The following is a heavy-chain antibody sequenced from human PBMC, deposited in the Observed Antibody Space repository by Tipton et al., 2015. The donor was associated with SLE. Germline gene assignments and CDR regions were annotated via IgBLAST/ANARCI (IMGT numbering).Heavy chain of an antibody. V-gene: IGHV6-1*01. Sequence: GLVKPSRTLSLTCAISGDSVSSNSAAWNWIRQSPSRGLEWLGRTYYRSKWYNDYAVSVKSRITINPDTSKNQFSLKLSSVTAADTAVYYCASHLGAVLANWGQGTLVTVSS. CDR3: ASHLGAVLAN. CDR1: GDSVSSNSAA. J-gene: IGHJ4*02. CDR2: TYYRSKWYN. D-gene: IGHD6-19*01.